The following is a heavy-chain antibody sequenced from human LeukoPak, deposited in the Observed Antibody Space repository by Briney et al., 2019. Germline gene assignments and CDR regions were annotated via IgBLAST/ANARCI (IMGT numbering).Heavy chain of an antibody. V-gene: IGHV3-23*01. CDR1: GFTFSSYA. Sequence: GGSLRLSCAASGFTFSSYAMTWVRQAPGKGLEWVSGISTSGDSTYYAHSVKGRFTISRDNSKNTLYLQMNSLRAEDTAVYFCAKRGVVIRVILVGFHKEAYYFDSWGQGALVTVSS. D-gene: IGHD3-22*01. CDR2: ISTSGDST. J-gene: IGHJ4*02. CDR3: AKRGVVIRVILVGFHKEAYYFDS.